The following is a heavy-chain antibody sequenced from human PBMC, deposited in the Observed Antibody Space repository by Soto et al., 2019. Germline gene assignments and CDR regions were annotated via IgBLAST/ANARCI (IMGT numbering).Heavy chain of an antibody. CDR1: GFTFGAYA. CDR3: ARVAY. CDR2: TRGKAYGGTT. J-gene: IGHJ4*02. Sequence: DVQLVESGGGLVQPGRSLRLSCIASGFTFGAYAMSWVRQAPGKGLEWVGFTRGKAYGGTTEYAASVQGRFTISRDDSKSIAYLQMNSLRPEDTAMYYCARVAYWGPGTQVTVSS. V-gene: IGHV3-49*04.